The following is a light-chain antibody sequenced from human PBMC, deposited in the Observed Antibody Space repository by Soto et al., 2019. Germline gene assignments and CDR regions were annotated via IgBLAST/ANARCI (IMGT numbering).Light chain of an antibody. CDR1: SSDVGSYSL. CDR3: CSYAGSSTYV. CDR2: EGS. V-gene: IGLV2-23*01. J-gene: IGLJ1*01. Sequence: SSLTQPASVSGSPGQSITISCTGVSSDVGSYSLVSWYQQYPGKAPKLIIFEGSKRPSGISNRFSASKSVSTASLTISGLQAEDEAEYYCCSYAGSSTYVFGTGTKVTVL.